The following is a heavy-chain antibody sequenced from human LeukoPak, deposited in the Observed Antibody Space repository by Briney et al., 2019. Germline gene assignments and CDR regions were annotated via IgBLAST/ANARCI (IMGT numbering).Heavy chain of an antibody. V-gene: IGHV4-39*01. CDR2: IYYSGST. CDR1: GGSISSSSYY. Sequence: PSETLSLTCTVSGGSISSSSYYWGWIRQPPGKGLEWIGSIYYSGSTYYNPSLKSRVTISVDTSKNQFSLKLSSVTATDTAVYYCASDCGGDCLTPYWGQGTLVTVSS. D-gene: IGHD2-21*01. J-gene: IGHJ4*02. CDR3: ASDCGGDCLTPY.